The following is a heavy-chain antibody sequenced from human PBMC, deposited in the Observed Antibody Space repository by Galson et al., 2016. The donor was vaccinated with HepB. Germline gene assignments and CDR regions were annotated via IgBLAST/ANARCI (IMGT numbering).Heavy chain of an antibody. Sequence: QSGAEVKKPGESLRISCKGSGYRFTSSWISWVRQMPGKGLEWMGRIDPKNSYTNYSPSFQGHVTISADKSISTAYLHWSSLKASDTAIYYCARKYGSGWYGGGNVDWFDPWGQGTLVTVSS. CDR3: ARKYGSGWYGGGNVDWFDP. J-gene: IGHJ5*02. D-gene: IGHD6-19*01. V-gene: IGHV5-10-1*01. CDR1: GYRFTSSW. CDR2: IDPKNSYT.